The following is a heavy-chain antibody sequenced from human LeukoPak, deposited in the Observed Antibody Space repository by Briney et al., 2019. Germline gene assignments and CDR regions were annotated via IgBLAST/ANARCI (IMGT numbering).Heavy chain of an antibody. CDR2: ISSSSSYI. CDR3: ASGSRAHPGSSSSDY. CDR1: GFTFSSYS. V-gene: IGHV3-21*01. D-gene: IGHD6-6*01. Sequence: PGGSLRLSCAASGFTFSSYSMNWVRQAPGKGLEWVSSISSSSSYIYYADSVKGRFTISRDNAKNSLYLQMNSLRAEDTAVYYCASGSRAHPGSSSSDYWGQGTLVNVSS. J-gene: IGHJ4*02.